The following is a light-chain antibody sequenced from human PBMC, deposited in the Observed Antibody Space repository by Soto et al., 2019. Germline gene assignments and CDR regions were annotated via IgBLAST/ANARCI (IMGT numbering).Light chain of an antibody. CDR3: MQGRHCPST. J-gene: IGKJ4*01. V-gene: IGKV2-30*01. CDR2: KVS. Sequence: DVVMTQSPLSLPVTLGQAASISCRSSQGLVYGDGHTYMHWFQQRPGQSPRRLIYKVSNRDSGVPDIYSGSASGTNFTLKISRVEAEDVGVYYCMQGRHCPSTFGGGTKVEIK. CDR1: QGLVYGDGHTY.